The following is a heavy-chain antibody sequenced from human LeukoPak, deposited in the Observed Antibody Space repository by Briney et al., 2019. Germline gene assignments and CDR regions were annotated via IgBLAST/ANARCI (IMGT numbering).Heavy chain of an antibody. J-gene: IGHJ6*03. CDR2: IITFFNTS. CDR1: GGTFSSYA. V-gene: IGHV1-69*06. CDR3: ARETSQKGAHYMDV. Sequence: GASVKVSCKTSGGTFSSYAISWVRQAPGQGLEWMGEIITFFNTSKYAQKFQGRVTITADTSTSTAYLELSSLRSDDTAVYYCARETSQKGAHYMDVWGKGTTVTISS. D-gene: IGHD3-16*01.